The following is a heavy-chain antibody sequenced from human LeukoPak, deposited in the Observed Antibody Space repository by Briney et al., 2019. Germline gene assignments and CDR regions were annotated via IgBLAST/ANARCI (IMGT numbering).Heavy chain of an antibody. CDR1: GFTFSSYW. J-gene: IGHJ4*02. CDR3: ARESKSSGYPFDY. CDR2: VNSDGSGT. Sequence: GGSLRLSCAASGFTFSSYWMHWVRQAPGKGLVLVSRVNSDGSGTTYADSVKGRFTISRDNAKNTLYLQMNSLRAEDTAVYYCARESKSSGYPFDYWGQGTLVTVSS. V-gene: IGHV3-74*01. D-gene: IGHD5-12*01.